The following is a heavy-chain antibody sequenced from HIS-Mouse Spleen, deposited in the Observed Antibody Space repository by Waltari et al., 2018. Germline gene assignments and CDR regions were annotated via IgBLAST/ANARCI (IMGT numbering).Heavy chain of an antibody. J-gene: IGHJ2*01. CDR2: IYYSGST. CDR3: ARASRDLLLPRYFDL. Sequence: QLQLQESGPGLVKPSETLSLTCTVSGGSISSSSSHLGWIRQPPGKGLEWIGSIYYSGSTYYNPSLKSRVTISVDTSKNQFSLKLSSVTAADTAVYYCARASRDLLLPRYFDLWGRGTLVTVSS. V-gene: IGHV4-39*07. CDR1: GGSISSSSSH.